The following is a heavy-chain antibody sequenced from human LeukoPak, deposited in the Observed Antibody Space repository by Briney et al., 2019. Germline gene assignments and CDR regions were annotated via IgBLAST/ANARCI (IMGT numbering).Heavy chain of an antibody. CDR2: ISYDGSNK. Sequence: PGRSLRLSCAASGFTFSSYGMHWVRQAPGKGLEWVAVISYDGSNKYYADSVKGRFTISKDNSKNTLFLQMSSLRAEDTAVYYCAKGLAYYDSSGYYPSFDHWGQGTLVTVSS. D-gene: IGHD3-22*01. CDR3: AKGLAYYDSSGYYPSFDH. V-gene: IGHV3-30*18. CDR1: GFTFSSYG. J-gene: IGHJ4*02.